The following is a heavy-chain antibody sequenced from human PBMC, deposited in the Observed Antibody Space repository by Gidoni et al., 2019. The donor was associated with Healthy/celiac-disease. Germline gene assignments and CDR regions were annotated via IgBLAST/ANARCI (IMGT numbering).Heavy chain of an antibody. CDR1: GYSFTSYW. J-gene: IGHJ4*02. D-gene: IGHD6-6*01. Sequence: EVQLVQSGAEVKKPGESLKISCKGSGYSFTSYWIGWVRQMPVKGLEGMGIIYPGDSDTRYSPSFQGQVTISADKSISTAYLQWSSLKASDTAMYYCARSPPYHSSSSHFDYWGQGTLVTVSS. CDR3: ARSPPYHSSSSHFDY. CDR2: IYPGDSDT. V-gene: IGHV5-51*03.